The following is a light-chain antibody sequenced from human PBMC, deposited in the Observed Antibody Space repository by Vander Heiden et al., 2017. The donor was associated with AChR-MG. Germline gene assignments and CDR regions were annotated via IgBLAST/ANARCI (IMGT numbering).Light chain of an antibody. CDR3: MQTLQAPLT. V-gene: IGKV2-28*01. CDR1: QSLLYSNGYNY. J-gene: IGKJ2*01. CDR2: LGS. Sequence: DFVMTQSPLSLPVTPGEPATISCRCSQSLLYSNGYNYLEWYLQKPGQSPQILIYLGSNRAPGVPDRFSGSGSGTDFTLKISRVEAEDVGVYYCMQTLQAPLTFGQGTKLEI.